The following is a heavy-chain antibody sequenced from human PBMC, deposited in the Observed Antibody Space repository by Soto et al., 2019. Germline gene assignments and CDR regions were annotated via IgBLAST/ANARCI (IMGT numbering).Heavy chain of an antibody. J-gene: IGHJ4*02. CDR3: AAGLDHNKVGY. D-gene: IGHD2-2*03. Sequence: QVRLQESGPGLVKPSETLSLTCTVSGGSISPSYWNWVRQPPGKRPEWIGCIYYTGNTHYNPSLKSRVTISRDTSKNQLSLERTSVTAADTAMYFCAAGLDHNKVGYWGQGTLVTVSS. V-gene: IGHV4-59*01. CDR2: IYYTGNT. CDR1: GGSISPSY.